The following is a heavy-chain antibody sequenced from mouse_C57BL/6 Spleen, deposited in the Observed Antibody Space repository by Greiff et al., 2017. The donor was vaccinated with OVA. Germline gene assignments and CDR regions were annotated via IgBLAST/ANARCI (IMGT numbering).Heavy chain of an antibody. Sequence: EVMLVESGGGLVQPKGSLKLSCAASGFTFNTYAMHWVRQAPGKGLEWVARIRRKRSNYATFYADSVKDRFTISRDDSQSMLYLPMNNLKTEDTAMYYGVRESGHYGSTPWFAYWGQGTLVTVSA. CDR2: IRRKRSNYAT. D-gene: IGHD1-1*01. V-gene: IGHV10-3*01. CDR3: VRESGHYGSTPWFAY. J-gene: IGHJ3*01. CDR1: GFTFNTYA.